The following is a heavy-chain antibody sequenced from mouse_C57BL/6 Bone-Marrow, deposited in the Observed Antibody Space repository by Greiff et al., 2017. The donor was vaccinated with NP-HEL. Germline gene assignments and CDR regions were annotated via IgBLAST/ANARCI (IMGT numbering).Heavy chain of an antibody. CDR3: ARRYYRGFYAMDY. V-gene: IGHV5-6*02. CDR2: ISSGGSYT. J-gene: IGHJ4*01. D-gene: IGHD2-14*01. CDR1: GFTFSSYG. Sequence: EVKLMESGGDLVKPGGSLKLSCAASGFTFSSYGMSWVRQTPDKRLEWVATISSGGSYTYYPDSVKGRFTISRDNAKNTLYLQMSILKSEDTAMYYCARRYYRGFYAMDYWGQGTSVTVSS.